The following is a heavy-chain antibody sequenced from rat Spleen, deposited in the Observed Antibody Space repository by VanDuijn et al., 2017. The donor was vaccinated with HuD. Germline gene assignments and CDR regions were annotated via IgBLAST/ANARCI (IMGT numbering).Heavy chain of an antibody. CDR3: ARAYSSYIPFDY. D-gene: IGHD1-2*01. Sequence: EVQLQESGPGLVKPSQSLSLTCSVSGHSISSTYRWNWIRKFPGNKLEWMGYINSAGSTNYNPSLKSRISITRDTSKNQFFLQVNSVTTEDTATYYCARAYSSYIPFDYWGQGVMVTVSS. CDR2: INSAGST. CDR1: GHSISSTYR. V-gene: IGHV3-3*01. J-gene: IGHJ2*01.